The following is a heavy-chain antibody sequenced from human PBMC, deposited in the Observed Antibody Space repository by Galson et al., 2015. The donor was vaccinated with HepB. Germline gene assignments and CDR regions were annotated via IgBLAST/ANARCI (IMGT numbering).Heavy chain of an antibody. J-gene: IGHJ4*02. Sequence: SLRLSCAGSGFIFSAYGMHWVRQAPGKGLEWVAFMQDDGGNKHYADSVKGRFTISRDNARNSRYLQMSSLRAEDTAVYYCARGEAYYNFWSGSHFDHWGQGTLVTVSS. V-gene: IGHV3-33*05. CDR3: ARGEAYYNFWSGSHFDH. D-gene: IGHD3-3*01. CDR1: GFIFSAYG. CDR2: MQDDGGNK.